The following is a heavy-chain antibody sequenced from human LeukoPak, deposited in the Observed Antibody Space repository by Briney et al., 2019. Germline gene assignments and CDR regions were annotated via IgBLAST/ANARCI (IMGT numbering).Heavy chain of an antibody. CDR3: ARGSSGHYFDY. J-gene: IGHJ4*02. CDR2: INHSGST. D-gene: IGHD6-19*01. Sequence: KPSETLSLTCAVYGGSLSGYYWSWIRQPPGKGLEWIGEINHSGSTNYNPSLKSRVTISVDTSKNQFSLKLSSVTAADTAVYYCARGSSGHYFDYWAREPWSPSPQ. CDR1: GGSLSGYY. V-gene: IGHV4-34*01.